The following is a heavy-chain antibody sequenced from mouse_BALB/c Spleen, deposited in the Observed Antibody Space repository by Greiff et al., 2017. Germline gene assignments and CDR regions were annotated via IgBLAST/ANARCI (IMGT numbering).Heavy chain of an antibody. D-gene: IGHD2-4*01. V-gene: IGHV1-82*01. Sequence: VQLQQSGPELVKPGASVKISCKASGYAFSSSWMNWVKQRPGQGLEWIGRIYPGDGDTNYNGKFKGKATLTADKSSSTAYMQLSSLTSVDSAVYFCARSGDYAWFAYWGQGTLVTVSA. CDR2: IYPGDGDT. J-gene: IGHJ3*01. CDR1: GYAFSSSW. CDR3: ARSGDYAWFAY.